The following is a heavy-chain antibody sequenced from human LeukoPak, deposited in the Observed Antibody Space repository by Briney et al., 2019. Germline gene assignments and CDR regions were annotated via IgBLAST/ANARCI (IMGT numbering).Heavy chain of an antibody. CDR3: ARAGNRAVAGTGWFDP. D-gene: IGHD6-19*01. V-gene: IGHV4-30-2*01. CDR1: GGSISSGGYS. J-gene: IGHJ5*02. CDR2: IYHSGST. Sequence: SQTLSLTCAVSGGSISSGGYSWSWIRQPPGKGLEWIGYIYHSGSTNYNPSLKSRVTISVDTSKNQFSLKLSSVTAADTAVYYCARAGNRAVAGTGWFDPWGQGTLVTVSS.